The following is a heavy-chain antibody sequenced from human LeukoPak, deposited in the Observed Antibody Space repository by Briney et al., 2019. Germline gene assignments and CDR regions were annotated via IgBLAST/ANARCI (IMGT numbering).Heavy chain of an antibody. J-gene: IGHJ5*02. CDR2: IYYSGST. CDR1: GGSISSSSYY. D-gene: IGHD3-3*01. Sequence: SETLSLTCTVSGGSISSSSYYWGWIRQPPGKGLEWIGSIYYSGSTYYNPSLMSRVTISVDTSKNQFSLKLSSVTAADTAVYYCARELNHYDFWSVHPIGSWFDPWGQGTLVTVSS. CDR3: ARELNHYDFWSVHPIGSWFDP. V-gene: IGHV4-39*07.